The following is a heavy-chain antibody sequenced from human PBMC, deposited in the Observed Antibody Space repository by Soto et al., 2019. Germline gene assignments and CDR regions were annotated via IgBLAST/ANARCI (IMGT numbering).Heavy chain of an antibody. CDR1: GGSISSYY. V-gene: IGHV4-59*01. CDR2: IYYSGST. J-gene: IGHJ4*02. CDR3: ASGTSLDY. Sequence: SETLSLTCTVSGGSISSYYWSWIRQPPGKGLEWIGYIYYSGSTNYNPSLKSRVIISVDTSKNQFSLKLSSVTAADTAVYYCASGTSLDYWGQGTLVTVSS. D-gene: IGHD1-26*01.